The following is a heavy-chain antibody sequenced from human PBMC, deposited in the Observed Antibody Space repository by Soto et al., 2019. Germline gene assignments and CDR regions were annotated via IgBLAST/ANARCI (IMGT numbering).Heavy chain of an antibody. Sequence: QVQLVQSGAEVKQSGASVKVSCKASGYDFTAYDINWVRQASGQGLEWMGWMNPINGATGSARRFKGRVSITRNTATGTAYLELTSLRSDDSAVYYCGRGPSPRAPAGGTPYYYAMDVWGQGTTVTVSS. CDR2: MNPINGAT. D-gene: IGHD6-13*01. J-gene: IGHJ6*02. CDR3: GRGPSPRAPAGGTPYYYAMDV. V-gene: IGHV1-8*02. CDR1: GYDFTAYD.